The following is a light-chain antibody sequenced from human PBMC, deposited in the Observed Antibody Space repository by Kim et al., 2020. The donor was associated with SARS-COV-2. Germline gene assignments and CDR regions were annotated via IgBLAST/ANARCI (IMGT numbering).Light chain of an antibody. Sequence: EIMMTQSPVTLSVSPGERATLSCRASQSVSSNLAWYQQKPGQAPRLLIYGASTRATGIPARFSGSGSGTEFTLTISSLQSEDFAVYYCQQYNNWPPRYTFGQGTKLEI. CDR1: QSVSSN. CDR3: QQYNNWPPRYT. J-gene: IGKJ2*01. V-gene: IGKV3-15*01. CDR2: GAS.